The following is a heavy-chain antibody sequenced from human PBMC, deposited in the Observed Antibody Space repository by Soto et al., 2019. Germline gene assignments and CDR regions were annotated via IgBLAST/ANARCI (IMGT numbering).Heavy chain of an antibody. CDR1: GFTFDDYA. CDR3: AKVGYCSSTSCYEFDP. D-gene: IGHD2-2*01. CDR2: ISWNSGSI. V-gene: IGHV3-9*01. J-gene: IGHJ5*02. Sequence: GGSLRLSCAASGFTFDDYAMHWVRQAPGKGLEWVSGISWNSGSIGYADSVKGRFTISRDNAKNSLYLQMNSLRAEDTALYYCAKVGYCSSTSCYEFDPWGQGTLVTVSS.